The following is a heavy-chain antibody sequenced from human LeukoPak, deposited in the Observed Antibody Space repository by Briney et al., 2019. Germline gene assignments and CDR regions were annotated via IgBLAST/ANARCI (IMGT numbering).Heavy chain of an antibody. Sequence: SQTLSLTCAISGDRVSSNSAAWNWIRQSPSRGLEWLGRTYYRSKWYNDYAVSVKSRITINPDTSKNQFSLQLNSVTPEDTAVYYCARDQRYCSGGSCWGPLGDVWGKGTTVTVSS. CDR1: GDRVSSNSAA. CDR2: TYYRSKWYN. V-gene: IGHV6-1*01. CDR3: ARDQRYCSGGSCWGPLGDV. J-gene: IGHJ6*04. D-gene: IGHD2-15*01.